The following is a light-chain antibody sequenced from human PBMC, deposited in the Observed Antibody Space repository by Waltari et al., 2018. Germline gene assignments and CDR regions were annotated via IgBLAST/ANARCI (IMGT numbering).Light chain of an antibody. J-gene: IGLJ3*02. Sequence: QTVVTQEPSLSVSPGGTVTLTCALSSGSLSSTSYASWYQQTPGQAPRTLIYQSRGRSSGVPGSVSGCIFGNKASLTITGAQADDESDYYCLLYMGSGIWVFGGGTKLTVI. CDR1: SGSLSSTSY. V-gene: IGLV8-61*01. CDR2: QSR. CDR3: LLYMGSGIWV.